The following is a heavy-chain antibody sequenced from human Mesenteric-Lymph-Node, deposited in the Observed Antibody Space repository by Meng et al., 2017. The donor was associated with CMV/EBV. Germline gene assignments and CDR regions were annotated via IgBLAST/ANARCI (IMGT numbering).Heavy chain of an antibody. J-gene: IGHJ4*02. CDR2: INPNSGGT. V-gene: IGHV1-2*02. Sequence: ASVKVSCKASGYTFTGYYMHWVRQAPGQGLEWMGWINPNSGGTNYAQKFQGRVTMTADTSTSTAYMELRSLRSDDTAVYYCARVYCTTGRCYWTTANWGQGTLVTVSS. D-gene: IGHD2-8*01. CDR3: ARVYCTTGRCYWTTAN. CDR1: GYTFTGYY.